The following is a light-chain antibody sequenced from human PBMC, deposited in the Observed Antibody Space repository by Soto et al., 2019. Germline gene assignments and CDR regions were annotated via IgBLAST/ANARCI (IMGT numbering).Light chain of an antibody. CDR1: SSDIGAYKY. Sequence: QSALTQPPSVSGSPGQSITISCTGTSSDIGAYKYVSWYQQHPGKAPKLMIFEVSNRPSGVSDRFSGSKSDNTASLTISGLQTEDEADYYCTSYTASATVVFGGGTKVTVL. J-gene: IGLJ2*01. CDR2: EVS. CDR3: TSYTASATVV. V-gene: IGLV2-14*01.